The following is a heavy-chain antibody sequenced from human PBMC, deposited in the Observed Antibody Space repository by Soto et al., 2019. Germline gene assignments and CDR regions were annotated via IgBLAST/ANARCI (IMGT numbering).Heavy chain of an antibody. CDR3: VKDALTTVAYYFDY. Sequence: SGGSLRLSCEVSGFRFDDYGMHWVRQAPGKGLEWIAGISRDSRSISYGASMKGRFTISRDNAKNSLYLQLNSLRADDTAFYHCVKDALTTVAYYFDYWGQGGLVTVSS. V-gene: IGHV3-9*01. CDR1: GFRFDDYG. J-gene: IGHJ4*02. D-gene: IGHD4-17*01. CDR2: ISRDSRSI.